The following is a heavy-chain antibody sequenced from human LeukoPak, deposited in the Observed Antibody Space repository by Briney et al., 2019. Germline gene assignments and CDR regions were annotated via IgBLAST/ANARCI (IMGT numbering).Heavy chain of an antibody. J-gene: IGHJ4*02. CDR3: ARHFWGTMVRGPPSTFDY. V-gene: IGHV4-39*01. D-gene: IGHD3-10*01. CDR2: IYYSGST. Sequence: SETLSLTCTVSGGSISSSSYYWGWICQPPGKGLEWLGSIYYSGSTYYNPSLKSRVTISVDTSKNQFSLKLSSVTAADTAVYYCARHFWGTMVRGPPSTFDYWGQGTLVTVSS. CDR1: GGSISSSSYY.